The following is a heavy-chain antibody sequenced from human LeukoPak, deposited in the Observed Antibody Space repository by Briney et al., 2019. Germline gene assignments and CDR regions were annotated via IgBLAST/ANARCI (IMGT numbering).Heavy chain of an antibody. D-gene: IGHD5-12*01. J-gene: IGHJ4*02. V-gene: IGHV3-7*01. CDR3: TKSRISFSGQADH. CDR2: IKQDGSEK. CDR1: GFTFISYW. Sequence: GGSLRFSCAAPGFTFISYWMSWVGQAPGKGLDGVANIKQDGSEKYHVDSVKGRFTSSRDNAKNSLYLQMNSLRAEDTAVYYCTKSRISFSGQADHWGQGTLVTVSS.